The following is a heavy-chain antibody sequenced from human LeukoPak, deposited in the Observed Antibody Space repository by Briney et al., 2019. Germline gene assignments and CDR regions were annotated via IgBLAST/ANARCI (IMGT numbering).Heavy chain of an antibody. J-gene: IGHJ6*03. Sequence: ASVNVSCKASGYTFTDYYMHWVRQAPGQGLEWMGRINPNSGGTNYGQKFQGRVTMTRDTSISIAYMELSNLRSEDTAVYYCARTDYSRGLVGDYYYYMDAWGKGTTVTVSS. D-gene: IGHD6-13*01. CDR3: ARTDYSRGLVGDYYYYMDA. CDR1: GYTFTDYY. CDR2: INPNSGGT. V-gene: IGHV1-2*06.